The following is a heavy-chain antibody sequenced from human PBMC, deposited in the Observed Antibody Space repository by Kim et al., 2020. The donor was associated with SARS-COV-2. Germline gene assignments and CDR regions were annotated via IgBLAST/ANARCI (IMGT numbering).Heavy chain of an antibody. Sequence: GGSLRLSCAGSGFIFINYGIHWVRQAPGKGLEWVSLIWNDGRNKHYADSVKGRFSVSRDNSKNTVYLQMNNLRPEDTAVYYCERDVGNEEFDTWGQGTLVTVSS. CDR1: GFIFINYG. CDR3: ERDVGNEEFDT. J-gene: IGHJ5*02. CDR2: IWNDGRNK. V-gene: IGHV3-33*01.